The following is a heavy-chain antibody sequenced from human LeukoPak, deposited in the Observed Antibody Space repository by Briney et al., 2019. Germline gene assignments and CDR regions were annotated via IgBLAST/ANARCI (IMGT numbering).Heavy chain of an antibody. Sequence: SETLSLTCTVSGGSVSSSGYYWSWIRQPPGKGLEWIAYIYYSVSTNYNPSLKSRVTISVDTSKNQFSLKMRSVTAADTAVYYCARDPYGMDVWGKGTTVTVSS. J-gene: IGHJ6*04. CDR2: IYYSVST. CDR3: ARDPYGMDV. CDR1: GGSVSSSGYY. V-gene: IGHV4-61*08.